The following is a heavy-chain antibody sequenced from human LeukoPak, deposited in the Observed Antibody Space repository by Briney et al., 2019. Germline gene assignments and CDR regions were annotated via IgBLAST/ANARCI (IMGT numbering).Heavy chain of an antibody. CDR3: AKSYYGSGSYYRDYYYYGMDV. D-gene: IGHD3-10*01. CDR2: ISWNSGSI. Sequence: PGGSLRLSCAASGFTFDDYAMHWVRQAPGKGLEWVSGISWNSGSIGYADSVKGRFTISRDNAKNSLYLQMNSLRAEDTALYYCAKSYYGSGSYYRDYYYYGMDVWGQGTTVTVSS. V-gene: IGHV3-9*01. J-gene: IGHJ6*02. CDR1: GFTFDDYA.